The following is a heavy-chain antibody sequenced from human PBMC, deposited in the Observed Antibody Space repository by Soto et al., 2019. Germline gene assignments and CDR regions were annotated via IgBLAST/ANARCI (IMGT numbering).Heavy chain of an antibody. CDR2: ISSSSSTI. Sequence: PGGSLRLSCAASGFTFSSYSMNWFRQAPGKGLEWVSYISSSSSTIYYADSVKGRFTISRDNAKNSLYLQMNSLRDEDTAVYYCALGYCTNGVCYPLFSIWGQGTTVTVSS. J-gene: IGHJ6*02. CDR1: GFTFSSYS. CDR3: ALGYCTNGVCYPLFSI. V-gene: IGHV3-48*02. D-gene: IGHD2-8*01.